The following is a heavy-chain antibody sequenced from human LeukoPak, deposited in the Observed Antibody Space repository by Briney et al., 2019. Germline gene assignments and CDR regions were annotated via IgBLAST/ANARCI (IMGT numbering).Heavy chain of an antibody. Sequence: SETLSLTCAVYGGSFSGYYWSWIRQPPGKGLEWIGEINHSGSTNYNPSLKSRVTISVDTSKNQFSLKLSSVTAADTAVYYCAYYSSGWSPLFDYWGQGTLVTVSS. CDR3: AYYSSGWSPLFDY. CDR1: GGSFSGYY. CDR2: INHSGST. J-gene: IGHJ4*02. D-gene: IGHD6-19*01. V-gene: IGHV4-34*01.